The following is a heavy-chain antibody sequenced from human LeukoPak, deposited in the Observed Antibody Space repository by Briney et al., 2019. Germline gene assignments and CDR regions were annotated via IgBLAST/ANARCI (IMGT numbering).Heavy chain of an antibody. V-gene: IGHV4-59*01. CDR2: IYYSGST. CDR1: GVSISSYY. CDR3: ASQSTRLFNTGSYYPPPAYDY. D-gene: IGHD1-26*01. J-gene: IGHJ4*02. Sequence: PSETLSLTCTGSGVSISSYYWIWIRHPPGKGLKWIGYIYYSGSTNYNPSLKSRVTISVDTSNNQFSLKRSSVTAADPAVYYCASQSTRLFNTGSYYPPPAYDYWGQGPLVIVSS.